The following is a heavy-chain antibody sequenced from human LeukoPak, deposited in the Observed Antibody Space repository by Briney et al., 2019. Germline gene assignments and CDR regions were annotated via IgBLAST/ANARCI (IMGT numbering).Heavy chain of an antibody. Sequence: SVKVSCKASGRTFSTYAISWVRQAPGQALEWMEGIIPMFGTADYAQKFQGRVTIIADESTSTVYMELSSLRSGDTAVYYCARDPAERLRGASYYYYMDVWGKGTTVTVSS. CDR1: GRTFSTYA. V-gene: IGHV1-69*13. CDR3: ARDPAERLRGASYYYYMDV. J-gene: IGHJ6*03. CDR2: IIPMFGTA. D-gene: IGHD1-1*01.